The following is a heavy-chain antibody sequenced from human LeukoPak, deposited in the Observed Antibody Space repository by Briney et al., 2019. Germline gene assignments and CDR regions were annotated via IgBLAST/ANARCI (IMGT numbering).Heavy chain of an antibody. Sequence: PSETLSPTCSVSGGSISSSSYYWGWIRQPPGKGLEWIGSIYYSGSTYYNPSLKSRVTISVDTSKNQFSLKLSSVTAADTAVYHCARHSSYYGNFDYWGQGTLVTVSS. CDR3: ARHSSYYGNFDY. CDR2: IYYSGST. J-gene: IGHJ4*02. D-gene: IGHD3-10*01. CDR1: GGSISSSSYY. V-gene: IGHV4-39*01.